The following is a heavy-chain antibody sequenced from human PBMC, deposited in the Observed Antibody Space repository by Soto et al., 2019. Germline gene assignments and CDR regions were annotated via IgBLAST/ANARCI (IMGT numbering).Heavy chain of an antibody. J-gene: IGHJ4*02. CDR3: ARAMRVAMANLDY. D-gene: IGHD5-18*01. CDR2: ISPSGSNI. V-gene: IGHV3-11*01. Sequence: QVQLVESGGGLVKPGGSLRLSCAASGFTFSDYYMSWIRQAPGRGLGWVSYISPSGSNIYNAASVKRRFTISRDNAKNSLYLQMNSLRAEDTAVYYCARAMRVAMANLDYWGQGSQVTVCS. CDR1: GFTFSDYY.